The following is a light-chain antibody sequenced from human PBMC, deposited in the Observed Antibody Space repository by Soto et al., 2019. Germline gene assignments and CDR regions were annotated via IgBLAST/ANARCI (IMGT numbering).Light chain of an antibody. CDR1: HSVSSSY. J-gene: IGKJ2*01. Sequence: EIVLPQSPGTLSLSPGERATLSCRASHSVSSSYLAWYQHKPGQAPRFLIYGASSRATGIPDRFSGSGSGTDFTLTISRLEPEDCAEYYCQQYGSSHQTFGQGTKLDIK. V-gene: IGKV3-20*01. CDR2: GAS. CDR3: QQYGSSHQT.